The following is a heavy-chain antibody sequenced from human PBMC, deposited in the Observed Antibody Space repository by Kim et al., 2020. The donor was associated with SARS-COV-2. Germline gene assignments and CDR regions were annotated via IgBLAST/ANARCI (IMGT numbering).Heavy chain of an antibody. J-gene: IGHJ4*02. CDR3: ARTPEDSGYDPKLFGSSAENQPFDY. D-gene: IGHD5-12*01. Sequence: SVKVSCKASGGTFSSYAISWVRQAPGQGLEWMGGIIPIFGTANYAQKFQGRVTITADESTSTAYMELSSLRSEDTAVYYCARTPEDSGYDPKLFGSSAENQPFDYWGQGTLVTVSS. CDR1: GGTFSSYA. V-gene: IGHV1-69*13. CDR2: IIPIFGTA.